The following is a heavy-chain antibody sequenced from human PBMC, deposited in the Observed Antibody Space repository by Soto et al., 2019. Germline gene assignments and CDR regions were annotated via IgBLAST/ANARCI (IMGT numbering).Heavy chain of an antibody. CDR3: AMIEYSSGSDY. Sequence: SVKVSCKTSGYSFANYGINWVRQAPGQGLEWMGGIIPIFGTTKYAQKFQDRVTITADESTSTAYLELNNLRSEDTAVYYCAMIEYSSGSDYWGQGTLVTVSS. V-gene: IGHV1-69*13. D-gene: IGHD6-19*01. CDR1: GYSFANYG. J-gene: IGHJ4*02. CDR2: IIPIFGTT.